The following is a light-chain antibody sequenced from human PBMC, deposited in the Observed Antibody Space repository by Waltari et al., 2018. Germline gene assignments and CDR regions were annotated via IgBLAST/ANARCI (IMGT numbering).Light chain of an antibody. CDR3: QKYVSLPAT. J-gene: IGKJ1*01. CDR1: QSVGKS. Sequence: EIVLTQSPGTLSLSPGERATLSCRASQSVGKSLAWYQQKPGQAPRLLIYDASSRATCIPDRFSGSGFGTDFSLTISRLEPEDFAVYYCQKYVSLPATFGQGTKVEIK. V-gene: IGKV3-20*01. CDR2: DAS.